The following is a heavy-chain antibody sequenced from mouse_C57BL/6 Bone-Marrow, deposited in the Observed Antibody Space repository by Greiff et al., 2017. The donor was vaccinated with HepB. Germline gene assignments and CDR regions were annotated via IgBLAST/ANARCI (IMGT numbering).Heavy chain of an antibody. Sequence: VMLVESGPGLVAPSQSLSITCTVSGFSLTSYGVDWVRQSPGKGLEWLGVIWGVGSTNYNSALKSRLSISKDNSKSQVFLKMNSLQTDDTAMYYCARRLRRDYYAMDYWGQGTSVTVSS. CDR2: IWGVGST. CDR3: ARRLRRDYYAMDY. J-gene: IGHJ4*01. CDR1: GFSLTSYG. D-gene: IGHD2-4*01. V-gene: IGHV2-6*01.